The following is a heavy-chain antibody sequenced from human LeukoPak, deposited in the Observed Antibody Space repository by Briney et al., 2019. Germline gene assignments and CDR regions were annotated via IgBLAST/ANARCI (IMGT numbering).Heavy chain of an antibody. Sequence: PGGSLRLSCAASGFSASGTHMSWVRQAPGKGLEWVSAIYTGGTTYYADSVEGRFTISRDSSKNTLLLQLNSLRAEDTAVYYWARDQATLGGGLDSWGQGTLVTVSS. V-gene: IGHV3-53*01. D-gene: IGHD3-16*01. CDR3: ARDQATLGGGLDS. CDR1: GFSASGTH. J-gene: IGHJ4*02. CDR2: IYTGGTT.